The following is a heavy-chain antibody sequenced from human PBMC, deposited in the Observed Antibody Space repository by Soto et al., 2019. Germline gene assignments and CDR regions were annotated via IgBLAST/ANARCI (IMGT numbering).Heavy chain of an antibody. CDR1: GFTFSPYS. V-gene: IGHV3-21*01. D-gene: IGHD2-2*01. CDR2: ISSSSTSI. J-gene: IGHJ5*02. Sequence: PGGSLRLSCAASGFTFSPYSMNWVRQAPGKGQEWLSSISSSSTSIYYADSVNGRFTISRDNGKNSLYLQMNSLRAEDTAVYYCARDGCSSASCYLNWFDPWGQGTLVTVSS. CDR3: ARDGCSSASCYLNWFDP.